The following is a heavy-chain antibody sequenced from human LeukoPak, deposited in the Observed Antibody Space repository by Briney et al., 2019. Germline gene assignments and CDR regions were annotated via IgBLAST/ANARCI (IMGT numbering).Heavy chain of an antibody. CDR1: GYSISSGYY. Sequence: PSETLSLTCAVSGYSISSGYYWGWIRQPPGKGLEWIGSIYHSGSTYYNPSLKSRVTISVDTSKNQFSLKLSSVTAADTAVYYCARALSYYYGSGSYYHDYWGQGTLVTASS. CDR3: ARALSYYYGSGSYYHDY. CDR2: IYHSGST. J-gene: IGHJ4*02. D-gene: IGHD3-10*01. V-gene: IGHV4-38-2*01.